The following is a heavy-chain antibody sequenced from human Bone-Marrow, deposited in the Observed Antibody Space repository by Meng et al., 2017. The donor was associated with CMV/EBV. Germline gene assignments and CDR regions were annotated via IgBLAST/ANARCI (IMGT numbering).Heavy chain of an antibody. J-gene: IGHJ6*02. CDR3: ARGVLGYCSGGSCYSGGMDV. Sequence: SETLSLTCTVSGGSISSYYWSWIRQPAGKGLEWIGRIYTSGSTNYNPSLKSRVTMSVDTSKNQFSLKLSSVTAADTAVYCCARGVLGYCSGGSCYSGGMDVWGQGTTVTVSS. CDR2: IYTSGST. V-gene: IGHV4-4*07. D-gene: IGHD2-15*01. CDR1: GGSISSYY.